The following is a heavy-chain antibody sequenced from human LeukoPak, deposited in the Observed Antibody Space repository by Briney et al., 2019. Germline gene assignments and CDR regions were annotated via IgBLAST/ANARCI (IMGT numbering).Heavy chain of an antibody. CDR3: AREGNYYYGSGTYYFDY. V-gene: IGHV1-8*03. J-gene: IGHJ4*02. CDR1: GYTFTSYD. Sequence: GASVKVSCKASGYTFTSYDINWVRQATGQGLEWMGWMNPNSGNTGYAQKFQGRVTITADESTSTAYMELSSLRSEDTAVYYCAREGNYYYGSGTYYFDYWGQGTLVTVSS. D-gene: IGHD3-10*01. CDR2: MNPNSGNT.